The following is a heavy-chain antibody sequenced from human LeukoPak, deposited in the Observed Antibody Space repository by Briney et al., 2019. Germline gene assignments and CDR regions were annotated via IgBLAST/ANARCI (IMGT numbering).Heavy chain of an antibody. V-gene: IGHV3-7*01. Sequence: PGGSLRLSCAASGFTFNSHSMNWVRQAPGKGLEWVANIKQDGSEKYYVDSVKGRFTISRDNARNSLYLQMNSLRAEDTAVYYCARQRIRYCSSTSCYRDYYYYYMDVWGKGTTVTVSS. CDR2: IKQDGSEK. CDR3: ARQRIRYCSSTSCYRDYYYYYMDV. CDR1: GFTFNSHS. J-gene: IGHJ6*03. D-gene: IGHD2-2*01.